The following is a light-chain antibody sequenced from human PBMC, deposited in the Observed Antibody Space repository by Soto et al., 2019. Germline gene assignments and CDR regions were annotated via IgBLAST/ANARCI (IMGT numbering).Light chain of an antibody. CDR2: DVT. J-gene: IGLJ3*02. Sequence: QSALTQPASVSGSPGQSITISCTGTSSDVGGHDYVSWYQQHPGKVPKLLIYDVTNRPSGVSDRFSGSKSGNTASLTISGLQAEDEADYYCSSYTSSSTPRVFGGGTKLTVL. CDR1: SSDVGGHDY. CDR3: SSYTSSSTPRV. V-gene: IGLV2-14*03.